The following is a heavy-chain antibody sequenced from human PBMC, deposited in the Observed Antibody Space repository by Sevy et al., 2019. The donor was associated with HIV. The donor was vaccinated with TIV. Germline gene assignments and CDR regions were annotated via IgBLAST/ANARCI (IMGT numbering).Heavy chain of an antibody. V-gene: IGHV3-23*01. J-gene: IGHJ6*02. Sequence: GGSLRLSCAASGFTFSSYAMSWVRQAPGKGLEWVSAISGGGGSTYYADSVKGRFTISRDNSKNTLYLQMNSLRAEDTAVYYCAKATIVVVPAAPDYGMDVWGQGTTVTVSS. D-gene: IGHD2-2*01. CDR3: AKATIVVVPAAPDYGMDV. CDR2: ISGGGGST. CDR1: GFTFSSYA.